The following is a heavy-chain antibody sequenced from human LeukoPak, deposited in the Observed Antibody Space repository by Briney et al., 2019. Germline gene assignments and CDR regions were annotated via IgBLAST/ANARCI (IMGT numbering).Heavy chain of an antibody. CDR3: ARDRRDYYDSSGYPGAFDI. Sequence: PSETLSLTCTVSGGSISSYYWSWIRQPAGKGLEWIGRIYTSGSTNYNPSLKSRVTMSVDTSKNQFSLKLSSVTAADTAVYYCARDRRDYYDSSGYPGAFDIWGQGTMVTVSS. CDR2: IYTSGST. CDR1: GGSISSYY. V-gene: IGHV4-4*07. J-gene: IGHJ3*02. D-gene: IGHD3-22*01.